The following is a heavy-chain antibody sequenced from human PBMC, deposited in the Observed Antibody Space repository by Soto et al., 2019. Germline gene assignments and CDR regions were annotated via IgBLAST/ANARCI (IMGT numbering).Heavy chain of an antibody. V-gene: IGHV3-30*18. CDR2: MSYDGRET. CDR3: AKTPSIWYSNYYDY. J-gene: IGHJ4*02. CDR1: GFTLSSFG. D-gene: IGHD6-13*01. Sequence: QGQLVESGGGVVQPGTSLRLSCTASGFTLSSFGIHWVRQAPGKALEWVALMSYDGRETYYADSVKGRFTLSRDNSKNTLYLQMNSLRPEDTATYDCAKTPSIWYSNYYDYWGRGTLFSVSS.